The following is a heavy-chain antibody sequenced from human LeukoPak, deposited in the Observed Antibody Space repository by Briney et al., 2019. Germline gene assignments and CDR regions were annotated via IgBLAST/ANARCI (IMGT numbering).Heavy chain of an antibody. CDR1: GYTLTELS. CDR3: ATSPGGLAARRYFDY. CDR2: FDPEDGET. J-gene: IGHJ4*02. Sequence: ASVKVSCKVSGYTLTELSMHWVRQAPGKGLEWMGGFDPEDGETIYAQKFQGRVTMSRDTSISTAYMELSRLRSDDTAVYYCATSPGGLAARRYFDYWGQGTLVTVSS. D-gene: IGHD6-6*01. V-gene: IGHV1-24*01.